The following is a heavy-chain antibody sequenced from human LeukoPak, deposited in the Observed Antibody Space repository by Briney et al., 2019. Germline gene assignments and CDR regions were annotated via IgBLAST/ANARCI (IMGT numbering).Heavy chain of an antibody. J-gene: IGHJ4*02. D-gene: IGHD1-1*01. Sequence: GGSLRLSYAASGFSFGDSDMNWFRQAPGEGPQWVANINYLGHFTSYADSVKGRFTIARDNSKNMLFLQMDGLRVEDTALYYCAKDPNWEGGYWGQGILVTVSS. CDR2: INYLGHFT. CDR3: AKDPNWEGGY. V-gene: IGHV3-23*01. CDR1: GFSFGDSD.